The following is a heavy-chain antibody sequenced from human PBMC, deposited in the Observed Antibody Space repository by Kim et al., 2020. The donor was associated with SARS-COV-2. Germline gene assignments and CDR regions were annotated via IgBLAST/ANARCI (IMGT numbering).Heavy chain of an antibody. V-gene: IGHV3-49*04. J-gene: IGHJ6*02. CDR1: GFTFGDYA. Sequence: GGSLRLSCTASGFTFGDYAMSWVRQAPGKGLEWVGFIRSKAYGGTTEYAASVKGRFTISRDDSKSIAYLQMNSLKTEDTAVYYCTRTDTAMDYYYYYGMDVWGQGTTVTVSS. CDR3: TRTDTAMDYYYYYGMDV. CDR2: IRSKAYGGTT. D-gene: IGHD5-18*01.